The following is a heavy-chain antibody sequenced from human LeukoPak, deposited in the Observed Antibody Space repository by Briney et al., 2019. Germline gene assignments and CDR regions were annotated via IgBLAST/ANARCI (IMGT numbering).Heavy chain of an antibody. V-gene: IGHV3-7*03. CDR1: GFTFSSYW. J-gene: IGHJ5*02. Sequence: GGSLRLSCAASGFTFSSYWMSWVRQAPGKGLEWVANIKQDGSEKYYVDSVKGRFTISRDNAKNSLYLQMNSLRVEDTGLYYCAKDTRASMVRGVVNWFDPRGQGTLVTVSS. D-gene: IGHD3-10*01. CDR2: IKQDGSEK. CDR3: AKDTRASMVRGVVNWFDP.